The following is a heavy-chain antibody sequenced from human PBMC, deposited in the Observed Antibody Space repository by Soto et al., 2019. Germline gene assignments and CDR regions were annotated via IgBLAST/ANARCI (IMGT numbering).Heavy chain of an antibody. CDR2: ISSSGSTI. CDR3: ARSHLYYDSSGYPDY. CDR1: GFTFSDYY. Sequence: QVQLVESGGGLVKPGGSLRLSCAASGFTFSDYYMSWIRQAPGKGLEWVSYISSSGSTIYYAETVKGRFTISRDNAKNSLYLQMHSRRAEDTAVYYCARSHLYYDSSGYPDYWGQGTLVTVSS. J-gene: IGHJ4*02. D-gene: IGHD3-22*01. V-gene: IGHV3-11*01.